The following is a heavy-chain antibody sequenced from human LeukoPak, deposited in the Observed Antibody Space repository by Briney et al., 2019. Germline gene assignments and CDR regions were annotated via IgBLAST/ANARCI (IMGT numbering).Heavy chain of an antibody. Sequence: GGSLRLSCAASGFTFSRSWMTWVRQVPGKGLEWVASIKEDGSEKKYLDSVRGRFTISRDNAKKSLYLQMNSLRAEDTAVYYCARDDGRGFEYWGQGTLVTVSS. J-gene: IGHJ4*02. CDR3: ARDDGRGFEY. CDR2: IKEDGSEK. D-gene: IGHD2-15*01. V-gene: IGHV3-7*01. CDR1: GFTFSRSW.